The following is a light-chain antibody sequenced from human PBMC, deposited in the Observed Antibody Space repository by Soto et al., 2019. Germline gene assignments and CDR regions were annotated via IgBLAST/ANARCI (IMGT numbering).Light chain of an antibody. CDR1: QSVSNTH. CDR2: DAS. V-gene: IGKV3-20*01. J-gene: IGKJ2*01. Sequence: EIVLTQSPGALSLSPGESATLSCRASQSVSNTHVAWYQQRPGQAPRLLIYDASRRDIGVPDRFSGSGSGTDFTLTISGLEPEDFATYYCQQTYSHPYSIGQGTKLEI. CDR3: QQTYSHPYS.